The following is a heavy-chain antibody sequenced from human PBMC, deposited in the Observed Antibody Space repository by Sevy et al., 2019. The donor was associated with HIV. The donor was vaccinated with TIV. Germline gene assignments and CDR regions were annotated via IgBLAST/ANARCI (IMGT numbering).Heavy chain of an antibody. CDR3: ARDWVVVVAANLAFDI. V-gene: IGHV1-18*01. D-gene: IGHD2-15*01. J-gene: IGHJ3*02. CDR1: GYTFTSYG. Sequence: ASVKVSCKASGYTFTSYGISWVRQAPGQGLEWMGWISAYNGNTNYAQKLQGRVTMTTDTSTSTAYMELRSLRSDDTAVYYCARDWVVVVAANLAFDIWGQGTMVTVSS. CDR2: ISAYNGNT.